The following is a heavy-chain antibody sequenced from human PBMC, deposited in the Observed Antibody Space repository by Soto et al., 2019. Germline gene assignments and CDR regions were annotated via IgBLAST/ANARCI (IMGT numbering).Heavy chain of an antibody. D-gene: IGHD1-1*01. J-gene: IGHJ6*03. CDR2: INAGNGNT. Sequence: ASVKVSCKASGYTFTSYAMHWVRQAPGQRLEWMGWINAGNGNTKYSQKFQGRVTITRDTSASTAYMELSSLRSEDTAVYYCARGTPSYYYYYYMDVWGKGTTVTVSS. V-gene: IGHV1-3*01. CDR3: ARGTPSYYYYYYMDV. CDR1: GYTFTSYA.